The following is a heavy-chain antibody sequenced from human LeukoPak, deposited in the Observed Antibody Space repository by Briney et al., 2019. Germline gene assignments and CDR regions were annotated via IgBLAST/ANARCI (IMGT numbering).Heavy chain of an antibody. D-gene: IGHD6-6*01. Sequence: PRGSLRLSCAASGFTFSSYAMSWVRQAPGKGLEWVAVISYDGSNKYYADSVKGRFTISRDNSKNTLYLQMNSLRAEDTAVYYCARAMQYSSSVPPYYYYYYGMDVWGQGTTVTVSS. J-gene: IGHJ6*02. V-gene: IGHV3-30-3*01. CDR2: ISYDGSNK. CDR1: GFTFSSYA. CDR3: ARAMQYSSSVPPYYYYYYGMDV.